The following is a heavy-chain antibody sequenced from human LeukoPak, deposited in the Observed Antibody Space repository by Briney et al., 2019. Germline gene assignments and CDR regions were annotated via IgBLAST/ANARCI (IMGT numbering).Heavy chain of an antibody. J-gene: IGHJ4*02. Sequence: GGSLRLSCTASGFIFSDYYMTWTRQAPGKGLEWISYISSSGSYTNYTDSVKGRFTISRDNAKNSLYLHLNTLRAEDTAVYYLARIRDYVFDYWGQGALVTVSS. CDR2: ISSSGSYT. CDR1: GFIFSDYY. V-gene: IGHV3-11*03. D-gene: IGHD3-10*02. CDR3: ARIRDYVFDY.